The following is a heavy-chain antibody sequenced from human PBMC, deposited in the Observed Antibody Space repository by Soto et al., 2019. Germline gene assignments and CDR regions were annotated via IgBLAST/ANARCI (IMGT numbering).Heavy chain of an antibody. D-gene: IGHD3-16*01. CDR1: GYTFTSYA. V-gene: IGHV1-3*01. Sequence: ASVKVSCKASGYTFTSYAMHWVRQAPGQRLEWMGWINAGNGNTKYSQKFQGRVTITRDTSASTAYMELSSLRSEDTAVYFYASHLSVDYFDYWGQGSLVPVSS. CDR2: INAGNGNT. CDR3: ASHLSVDYFDY. J-gene: IGHJ4*02.